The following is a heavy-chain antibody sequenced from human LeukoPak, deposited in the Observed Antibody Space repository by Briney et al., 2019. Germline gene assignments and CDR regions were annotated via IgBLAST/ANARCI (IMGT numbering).Heavy chain of an antibody. CDR1: GYSISSGYY. Sequence: PSETLSLTCTVSGYSISSGYYWDWIRQPPGKGLEWIGTLSHSGSSYYNPSLKSRVTISVDTSKNQFSLNLSSVTAADTAVYYCARSTYSSSWYIVWFDPWGQGTLVTVSS. CDR2: LSHSGSS. V-gene: IGHV4-38-2*02. J-gene: IGHJ5*02. D-gene: IGHD6-13*01. CDR3: ARSTYSSSWYIVWFDP.